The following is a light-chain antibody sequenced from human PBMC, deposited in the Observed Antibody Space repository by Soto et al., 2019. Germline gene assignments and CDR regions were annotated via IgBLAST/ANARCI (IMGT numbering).Light chain of an antibody. Sequence: QSVLTQPPSVSGAPGQRVTISCTGSSSNIGAGYDVHWYQQLPGTAPKLLIYGNSNRPSGVPDRFPGSKSGTSASLAITGLQAEDEADYYCQSYDSSVSKVVFGGGTKVTVL. V-gene: IGLV1-40*01. CDR1: SSNIGAGYD. J-gene: IGLJ2*01. CDR3: QSYDSSVSKVV. CDR2: GNS.